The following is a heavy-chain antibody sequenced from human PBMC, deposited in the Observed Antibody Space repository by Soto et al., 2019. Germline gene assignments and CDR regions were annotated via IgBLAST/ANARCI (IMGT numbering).Heavy chain of an antibody. V-gene: IGHV3-30*18. CDR2: ISCDGSNK. J-gene: IGHJ4*02. Sequence: HPGGSLRLSCAASGFTFSSYGMHWVRQAPGKGLEWVAVISCDGSNKYYADSVKGRFTISRDNSKNTLYLQMNSLRDEDTAVYYCAKDKLFVVVPAALLVLAKPRDYWGQGTLLTVSS. CDR3: AKDKLFVVVPAALLVLAKPRDY. D-gene: IGHD2-2*01. CDR1: GFTFSSYG.